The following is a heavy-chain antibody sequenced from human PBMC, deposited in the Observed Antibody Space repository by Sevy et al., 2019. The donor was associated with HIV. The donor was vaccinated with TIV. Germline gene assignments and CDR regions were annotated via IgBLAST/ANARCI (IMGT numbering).Heavy chain of an antibody. D-gene: IGHD6-19*01. CDR3: ARVGVISSGWFYFDY. V-gene: IGHV3-53*01. CDR1: GFIVSSNY. CDR2: IYSAGPT. J-gene: IGHJ4*02. Sequence: GGYLRLSCVASGFIVSSNYMSWVRQAPGKGLEWVSVIYSAGPTYYADSVKGRFTISRDNSKNTLYLQMNSLRADDTAGYYCARVGVISSGWFYFDYWGQGALVTVSS.